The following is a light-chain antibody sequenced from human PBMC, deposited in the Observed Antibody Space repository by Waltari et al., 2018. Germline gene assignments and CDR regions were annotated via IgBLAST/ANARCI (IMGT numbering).Light chain of an antibody. CDR2: EVS. J-gene: IGKJ1*01. CDR1: QSLLHSDGKTY. V-gene: IGKV2D-29*01. CDR3: MQSIQLQWT. Sequence: DIVMTQTPLSLSVTPGQPASISCKSSQSLLHSDGKTYLSWYLQQPGQPTQLLIYEVSNRCSGVPDRFSGSGSGTDFTLKISRVEAEDVGVYYCMQSIQLQWTFGQGTKVEIK.